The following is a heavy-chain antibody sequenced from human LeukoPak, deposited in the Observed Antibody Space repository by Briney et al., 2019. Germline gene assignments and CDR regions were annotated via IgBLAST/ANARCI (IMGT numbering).Heavy chain of an antibody. CDR2: ISSISSYI. Sequence: PGGSLRLSCAASGFTFSDYFMSWIRQAPGKGLEWVSSISSISSYIYYADSVKGRFTISRDNAKNSLYLKMNSLRAEDTAVYYCAREPTYYYDSSGYYSAFDIWGQGTMVTVSS. CDR1: GFTFSDYF. D-gene: IGHD3-22*01. CDR3: AREPTYYYDSSGYYSAFDI. J-gene: IGHJ3*02. V-gene: IGHV3-11*06.